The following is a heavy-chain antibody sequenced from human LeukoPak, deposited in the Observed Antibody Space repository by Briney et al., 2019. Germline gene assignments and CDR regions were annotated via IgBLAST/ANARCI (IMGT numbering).Heavy chain of an antibody. J-gene: IGHJ4*02. D-gene: IGHD2/OR15-2a*01. CDR3: ARGPSAFATGYYFDY. Sequence: SETLSLTCTVSGYSISSGYYWGWIRQPPGKGLEWIGNIYHSGSTYYNPSLKSRVTISVDTSKNQFSLKLSSVTAADTAVYYCARGPSAFATGYYFDYWGQGILVTVSS. V-gene: IGHV4-38-2*02. CDR1: GYSISSGYY. CDR2: IYHSGST.